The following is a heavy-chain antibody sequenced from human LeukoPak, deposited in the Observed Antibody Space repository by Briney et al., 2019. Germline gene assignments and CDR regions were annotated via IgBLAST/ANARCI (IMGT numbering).Heavy chain of an antibody. D-gene: IGHD3-3*01. CDR2: INHSGST. J-gene: IGHJ6*02. V-gene: IGHV4-34*09. Sequence: PSETLSLTCAVYGGSFSGYSWSWIRQPPGKGLEWIGEINHSGSTNYNPSLKSRVTISVDTSKNQFSLKLSSVTAADTAVYYCARDFRLRDFWSGHSPLYYYYGMDVWGQGTTVTVSS. CDR1: GGSFSGYS. CDR3: ARDFRLRDFWSGHSPLYYYYGMDV.